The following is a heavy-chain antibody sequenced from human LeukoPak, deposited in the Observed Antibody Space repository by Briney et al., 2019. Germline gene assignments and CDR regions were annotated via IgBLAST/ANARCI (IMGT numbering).Heavy chain of an antibody. D-gene: IGHD2-15*01. CDR2: IKQDGSVK. J-gene: IGHJ3*02. CDR1: GFTFSSYS. V-gene: IGHV3-7*01. Sequence: AGGSLRLSCAASGFTFSSYSMSWVRQAPGKGLEWVASIKQDGSVKHFLDSVKGRFTISRDNAKNSLYLQMNSLRAEDTAVYYCARWDAYCSGGTCYFGGFAFDIWGQGTMVTVSS. CDR3: ARWDAYCSGGTCYFGGFAFDI.